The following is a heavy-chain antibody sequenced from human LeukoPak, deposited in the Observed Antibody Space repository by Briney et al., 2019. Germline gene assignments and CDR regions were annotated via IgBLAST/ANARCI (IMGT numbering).Heavy chain of an antibody. V-gene: IGHV3-15*01. CDR1: GFTFSNAW. CDR3: TTDIVVVPAAMEGDY. D-gene: IGHD2-2*01. Sequence: GGSLRLSCAASGFTFSNAWMSWVRQAPGKGLEWVGRIKSKTDGGTTDYAAPVKGRFTISRDDSKNTLYLQMNSLKTEDTAVYYCTTDIVVVPAAMEGDYWGQGTLVTASS. CDR2: IKSKTDGGTT. J-gene: IGHJ4*02.